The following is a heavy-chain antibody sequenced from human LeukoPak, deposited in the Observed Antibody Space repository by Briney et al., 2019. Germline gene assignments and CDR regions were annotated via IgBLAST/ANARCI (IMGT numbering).Heavy chain of an antibody. CDR3: ARGLRGITMVRGVTSWFDP. J-gene: IGHJ5*02. CDR1: GYTFTSYG. CDR2: INPNSGGT. Sequence: GASVKVSCKASGYTFTSYGTSWVRQAPGQGLEWMGWINPNSGGTNYAQKFQGWVTMTRDTSISTAYMELSRLRSDDTAVYYCARGLRGITMVRGVTSWFDPWGQGTLVTVSS. D-gene: IGHD3-10*01. V-gene: IGHV1-2*04.